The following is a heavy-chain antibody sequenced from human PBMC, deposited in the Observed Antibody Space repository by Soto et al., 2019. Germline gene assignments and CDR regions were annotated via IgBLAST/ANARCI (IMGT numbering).Heavy chain of an antibody. CDR3: VLTARFTGSY. Sequence: EVQLLESGGDLVQPGGSLRLSCAASGFTFSTYAMSWVRQAPGKGLDWVSTINTNGDTAYYSASVKGRFTISRDNSKDTLFLQMNSLRAEDTALYVCVLTARFTGSYWGQGTLVTVSS. CDR2: INTNGDTA. D-gene: IGHD1-26*01. J-gene: IGHJ4*02. V-gene: IGHV3-23*01. CDR1: GFTFSTYA.